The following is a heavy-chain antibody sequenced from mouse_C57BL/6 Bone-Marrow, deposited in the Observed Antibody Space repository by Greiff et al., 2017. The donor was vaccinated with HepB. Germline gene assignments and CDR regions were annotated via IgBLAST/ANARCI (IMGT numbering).Heavy chain of an antibody. CDR3: ESRGITTVVRYWYFDV. CDR2: IDPNSGGT. CDR1: GYTFTSYW. Sequence: VQLQQPGAELVKPGASVKLSCKASGYTFTSYWMHWVKQRPGRGLEWIGRIDPNSGGTKYNEKFKSKATLTVDKPSSTAYMQLSSLTSEDSAVYDCESRGITTVVRYWYFDVWGTGTTVTVAS. V-gene: IGHV1-72*01. J-gene: IGHJ1*03. D-gene: IGHD1-1*01.